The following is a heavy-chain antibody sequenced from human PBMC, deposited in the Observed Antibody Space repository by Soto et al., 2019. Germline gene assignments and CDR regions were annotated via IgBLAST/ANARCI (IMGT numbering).Heavy chain of an antibody. D-gene: IGHD3-9*01. CDR1: GYIFTGYH. CDR3: ARDYNDYDILTGQNGMDV. CDR2: INPNSGGT. Sequence: ASVKVSCKASGYIFTGYHMHWVRQAPGQGLEWMGWINPNSGGTKYAQKFQGRVTMTRDTSISTAYMELSSLRSDDTAVYYCARDYNDYDILTGQNGMDVWGQGTTVTVSS. J-gene: IGHJ6*02. V-gene: IGHV1-2*02.